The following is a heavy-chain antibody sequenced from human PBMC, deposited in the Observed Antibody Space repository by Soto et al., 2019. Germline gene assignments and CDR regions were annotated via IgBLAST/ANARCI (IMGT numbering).Heavy chain of an antibody. Sequence: VALVKVSCKASGGTFSSYAISWVRQAPGQGLEWMGGIIPIFGTANYAQKFQGRVTITADESTSTAYMELSSLRSEDTAVYYCASGKDIVVVPAAIRSYYYYYGMDVWGQGTTVTVSS. CDR2: IIPIFGTA. V-gene: IGHV1-69*13. CDR3: ASGKDIVVVPAAIRSYYYYYGMDV. CDR1: GGTFSSYA. D-gene: IGHD2-2*02. J-gene: IGHJ6*02.